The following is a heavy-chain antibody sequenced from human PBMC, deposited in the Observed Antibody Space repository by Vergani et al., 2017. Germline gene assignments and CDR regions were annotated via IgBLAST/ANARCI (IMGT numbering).Heavy chain of an antibody. J-gene: IGHJ6*02. D-gene: IGHD3-16*01. CDR1: VGTYSSYA. CDR3: ASVRSLMSYARDYYYGMDV. Sequence: QVQLVQSGAEVKKPGSSVKVSCKASVGTYSSYAISWVRQAPRQGLEWMGRIIPIFGTANYAQKLQGRVTITPDESTSTSYRELSRLRSEDTAVYYCASVRSLMSYARDYYYGMDVWGQGTTVTVSS. CDR2: IIPIFGTA. V-gene: IGHV1-69*13.